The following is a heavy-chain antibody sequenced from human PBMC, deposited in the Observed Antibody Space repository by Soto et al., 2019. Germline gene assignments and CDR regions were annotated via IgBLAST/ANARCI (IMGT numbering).Heavy chain of an antibody. V-gene: IGHV2-5*02. D-gene: IGHD4-4*01. CDR1: GFSLSTSGVG. Sequence: QITLKESGPTLVKPTQTLTLTCTFSGFSLSTSGVGVGWIRQPPGKALEWLALIYWDDDNRYSPSLKSRLTITKDTSKNQVVLTMTNMDPVDTATYYCANIQTTVSWGTFDYWGQGTLVTVSS. J-gene: IGHJ4*02. CDR3: ANIQTTVSWGTFDY. CDR2: IYWDDDN.